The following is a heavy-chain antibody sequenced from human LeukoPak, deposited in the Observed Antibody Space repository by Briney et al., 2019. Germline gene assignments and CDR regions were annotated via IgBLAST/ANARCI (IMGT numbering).Heavy chain of an antibody. CDR3: AKDLRNKYQPTL. D-gene: IGHD2-2*01. CDR1: GFTLSSYA. V-gene: IGHV3-23*01. J-gene: IGHJ4*02. CDR2: ISGSGCST. Sequence: GGSLRLSCAASGFTLSSYAMSWVRPAPGKGLDWVSAISGSGCSTYYADSVKGRFTISRDNSKNTLYLQMNSLRAEDTAVYYCAKDLRNKYQPTLWGQGTLVTVSS.